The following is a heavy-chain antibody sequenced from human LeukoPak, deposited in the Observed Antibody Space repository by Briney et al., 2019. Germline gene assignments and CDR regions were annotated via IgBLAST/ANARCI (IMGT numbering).Heavy chain of an antibody. CDR1: GGSISSYY. V-gene: IGHV4-59*01. CDR2: IYYSGST. J-gene: IGHJ4*02. D-gene: IGHD3-9*01. CDR3: AVRGYDILTGYYYFDY. Sequence: PSETLSLTCTVSGGSISSYYWSWIRQPPGKGLEWIGYIYYSGSTNYNPSLKSRVTISVDTSKNQFSLKLSSVTAADTAVYYCAVRGYDILTGYYYFDYWGQGTLVTVSS.